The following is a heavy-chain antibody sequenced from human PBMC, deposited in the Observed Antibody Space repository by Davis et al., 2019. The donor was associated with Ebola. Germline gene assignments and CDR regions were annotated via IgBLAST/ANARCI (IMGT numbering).Heavy chain of an antibody. J-gene: IGHJ6*04. CDR3: ARYDANHYGPRPVWDV. CDR1: GYDFTSSW. CDR2: IFPRDSDT. V-gene: IGHV5-51*01. Sequence: KVSCKGSGYDFTSSWIAWVRLMPGKGLEWVGIIFPRDSDTRYSPSFQGQVTISADKSIGTAYLQWSSLKASDSAMYYCARYDANHYGPRPVWDVWGKGTSVTVSS. D-gene: IGHD3-10*01.